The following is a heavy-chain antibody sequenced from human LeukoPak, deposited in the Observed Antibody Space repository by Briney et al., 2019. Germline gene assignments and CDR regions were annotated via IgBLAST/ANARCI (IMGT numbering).Heavy chain of an antibody. CDR1: GGSISSGGYY. CDR2: IYYSGST. J-gene: IGHJ4*02. V-gene: IGHV4-31*03. CDR3: ARVGYDSSGYYYVPHFDY. D-gene: IGHD3-22*01. Sequence: SQTLSLTCTVSGGSISSGGYYWSWIRQHPGKGLEWIVYIYYSGSTYYNPSLKSRVTISVDTSKNQFSLKLSSVTAADTAVYYCARVGYDSSGYYYVPHFDYWGQGTLVTVSS.